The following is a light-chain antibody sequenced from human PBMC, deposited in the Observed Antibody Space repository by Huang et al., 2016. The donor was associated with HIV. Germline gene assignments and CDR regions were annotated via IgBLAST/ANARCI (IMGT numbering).Light chain of an antibody. CDR3: QQVNRFPWT. Sequence: DIQMTHAPSSVSASVGDRATITCRESQGISSGLAWYQQKPGTAPRLLIYVASSLHSGVPARFSGSGSGTDFTLTISSLQPEDFATYYCQQVNRFPWTFGQGTKVEIK. V-gene: IGKV1-12*01. J-gene: IGKJ1*01. CDR1: QGISSG. CDR2: VAS.